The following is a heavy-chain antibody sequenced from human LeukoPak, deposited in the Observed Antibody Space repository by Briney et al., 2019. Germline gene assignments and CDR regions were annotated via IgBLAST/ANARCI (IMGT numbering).Heavy chain of an antibody. CDR3: ARGEEGRYSSSWYGYYYYYGIDV. Sequence: PGGSLRLSCAASGFTFSSYSMNWVRQPPGKGLEWIGEINHSGSTNYNLSLKSRVTISVDTSRNQFSLKLSSVTAADTAVYYCARGEEGRYSSSWYGYYYYYGIDVWGQGTTVTVSS. CDR2: INHSGST. V-gene: IGHV4-34*01. D-gene: IGHD6-13*01. J-gene: IGHJ6*02. CDR1: GFTFSSYS.